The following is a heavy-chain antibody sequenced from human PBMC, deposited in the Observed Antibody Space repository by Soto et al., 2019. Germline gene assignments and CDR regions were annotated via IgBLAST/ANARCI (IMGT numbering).Heavy chain of an antibody. Sequence: PSETLSLTCAVYGGSFSGYYWSWIRQPPGKGLEWIGSIYYSGNTYYNPSLKSRVTISVDTSKNQFSLKLSSVTAADTAVYYCARHYAVVLYHFDYWGQGSLVTVSS. J-gene: IGHJ4*02. V-gene: IGHV4-34*01. CDR1: GGSFSGYY. CDR3: ARHYAVVLYHFDY. CDR2: IYYSGNT. D-gene: IGHD2-15*01.